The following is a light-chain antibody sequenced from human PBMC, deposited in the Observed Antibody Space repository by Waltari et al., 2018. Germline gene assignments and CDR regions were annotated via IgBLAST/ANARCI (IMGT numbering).Light chain of an antibody. CDR3: QHRSNWPLT. V-gene: IGKV3-11*01. Sequence: EIVLTQSPATMSLSPGERATLSCKASQSISRYLAWYQQKPGQAPRLLIYDASNRATGIPARFSGSGSGTDFTLTSSSLEPEDFAVYYCQHRSNWPLTFGGGTKVEIK. CDR2: DAS. CDR1: QSISRY. J-gene: IGKJ4*01.